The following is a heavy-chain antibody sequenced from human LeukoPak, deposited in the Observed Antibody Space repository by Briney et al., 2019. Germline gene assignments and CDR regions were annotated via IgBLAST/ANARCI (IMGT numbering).Heavy chain of an antibody. CDR2: ISGSGGST. D-gene: IGHD2-2*01. CDR1: GITLSNYG. J-gene: IGHJ5*02. CDR3: AKDRVPAARGVEDWLDP. Sequence: PGGSLRLSCAVSGITLSNYGMSWVRQAPGKGLEWVSAISGSGGSTYYADSVKGRFTISRDNSKNTLYLRMNSLRAEDTAVYYCAKDRVPAARGVEDWLDPWGQGTLVTVSS. V-gene: IGHV3-23*01.